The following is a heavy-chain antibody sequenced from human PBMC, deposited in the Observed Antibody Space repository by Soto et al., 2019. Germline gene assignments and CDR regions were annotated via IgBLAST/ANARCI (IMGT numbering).Heavy chain of an antibody. CDR1: GYTFTNYW. J-gene: IGHJ4*02. CDR2: IYPGDSDT. CDR3: ARRARGNWAFDY. V-gene: IGHV5-51*01. D-gene: IGHD3-16*01. Sequence: GESLKISCEGSGYTFTNYWIGWVRQMPGKGLEWMGIIYPGDSDTRYSPSFQGQVTFSADKSTTSAYLQWSSLKASDTAIYFGARRARGNWAFDYWGQGTLVNVAS.